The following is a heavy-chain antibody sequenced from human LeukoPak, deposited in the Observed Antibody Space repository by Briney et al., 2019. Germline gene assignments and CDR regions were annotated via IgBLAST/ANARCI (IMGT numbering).Heavy chain of an antibody. Sequence: GESLKVPCKGSGYSFTSYWIGWVRQMPGKGLEWMGVIDPGDSDTRYSPSFQGQVTISADKSISTAYLQWSSPKASDTAMYYCARERYSSSWSGSLDYWGQGTLVTVSS. D-gene: IGHD6-13*01. V-gene: IGHV5-51*01. J-gene: IGHJ4*02. CDR1: GYSFTSYW. CDR3: ARERYSSSWSGSLDY. CDR2: IDPGDSDT.